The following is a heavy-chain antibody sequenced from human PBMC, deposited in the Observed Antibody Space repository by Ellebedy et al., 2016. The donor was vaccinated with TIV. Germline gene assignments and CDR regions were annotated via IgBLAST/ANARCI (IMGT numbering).Heavy chain of an antibody. V-gene: IGHV3-48*01. D-gene: IGHD4-11*01. CDR1: DFIFSSYN. Sequence: GESLKISCAASDFIFSSYNMIWVRQAPGKGLEWVSYISGSSTTIYYADSVKGRFTISRDNAKNSLYLQMNSLRAEDTAVYYCAKDSLDYRFDYWGQGTLVTVSS. CDR3: AKDSLDYRFDY. CDR2: ISGSSTTI. J-gene: IGHJ4*02.